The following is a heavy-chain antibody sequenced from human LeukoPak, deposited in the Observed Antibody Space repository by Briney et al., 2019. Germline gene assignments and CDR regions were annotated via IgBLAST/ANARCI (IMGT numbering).Heavy chain of an antibody. CDR3: ARDSKDVYYDSSGYYK. CDR2: ISSSSSYI. Sequence: GGSLRLSCAASGFTFSSYSMTWVRQAPGKRLEWVSSISSSSSYIYYADSVKGRFSISRDNAKNSLYLQMNRLRAEDTAVDYCARDSKDVYYDSSGYYKWGQGTLVTVSS. D-gene: IGHD3-22*01. V-gene: IGHV3-21*01. J-gene: IGHJ4*02. CDR1: GFTFSSYS.